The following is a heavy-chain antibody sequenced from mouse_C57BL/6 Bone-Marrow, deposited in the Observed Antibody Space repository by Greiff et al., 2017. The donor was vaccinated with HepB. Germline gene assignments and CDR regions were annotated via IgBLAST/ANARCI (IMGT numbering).Heavy chain of an antibody. CDR1: GFNIKDDY. Sequence: VQLQQSGAELVRPGASVKLSCTASGFNIKDDYMHWVKQRPEQGLEWIGWIDPENGDTEYASKFQGKATITADTSSNTAYLQLSSLTSEDTAVYYCTSYYGNSYYFDYWGQGTTLTVSS. CDR3: TSYYGNSYYFDY. D-gene: IGHD2-10*01. V-gene: IGHV14-4*01. CDR2: IDPENGDT. J-gene: IGHJ2*01.